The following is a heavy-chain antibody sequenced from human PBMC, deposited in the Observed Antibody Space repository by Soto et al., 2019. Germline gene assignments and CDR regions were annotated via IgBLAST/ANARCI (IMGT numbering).Heavy chain of an antibody. V-gene: IGHV4-39*07. CDR1: GGSISSSSYY. Sequence: SETLSLTCTVSGGSISSSSYYWGLIRQPPGKGLEWIGSIYHSGSTNYNPSLKSRVTISVDKSKNQFSLKLSSVTAADTAVYYCARDISSSSGFDYWGQGTLVTVSS. CDR3: ARDISSSSGFDY. J-gene: IGHJ4*02. CDR2: IYHSGST. D-gene: IGHD6-6*01.